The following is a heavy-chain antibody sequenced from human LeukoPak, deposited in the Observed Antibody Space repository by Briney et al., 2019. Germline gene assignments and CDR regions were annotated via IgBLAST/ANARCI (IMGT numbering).Heavy chain of an antibody. Sequence: PSETLSLTCTVSGGSISSSSYYWGWIRQPPGKGLEWIGSIFYSGGTYYNPSLKSRVTISVDTSKNQFSLKLSSVTAADTAVYYCARLRYYDASGYYTLSPRQSLYYFDYWGQGSLVTVSS. CDR2: IFYSGGT. CDR1: GGSISSSSYY. V-gene: IGHV4-39*01. CDR3: ARLRYYDASGYYTLSPRQSLYYFDY. J-gene: IGHJ4*02. D-gene: IGHD3-22*01.